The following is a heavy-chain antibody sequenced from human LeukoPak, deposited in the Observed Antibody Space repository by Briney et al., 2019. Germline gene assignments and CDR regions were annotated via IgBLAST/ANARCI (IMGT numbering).Heavy chain of an antibody. V-gene: IGHV4-34*01. D-gene: IGHD1-26*01. CDR2: INHSGST. J-gene: IGHJ4*02. CDR1: GGSFSGYY. Sequence: PSETLSLTCAVYGGSFSGYYWSWIRQPPGKGLEWIGEINHSGSTNYNPSLKSRVTISVDTSKNQFSLKLSSVTAADTAVYYCAILSGSFVGYWGQGTLVTVSS. CDR3: AILSGSFVGY.